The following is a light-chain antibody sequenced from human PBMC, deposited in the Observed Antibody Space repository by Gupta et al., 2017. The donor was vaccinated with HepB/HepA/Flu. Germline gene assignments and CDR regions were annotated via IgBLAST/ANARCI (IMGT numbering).Light chain of an antibody. CDR1: QSVLYSSNNKNY. CDR2: WAS. J-gene: IGKJ1*01. Sequence: DIVMTQSPGSLAVSLGERASINCKSSQSVLYSSNNKNYLAWYQQKPGQPHKLLIDWASTRESGVPDRFSGSGSGTDFTLTISSLQAEDVAVYFCQQYYTTPRTFGQGTKVEIK. CDR3: QQYYTTPRT. V-gene: IGKV4-1*01.